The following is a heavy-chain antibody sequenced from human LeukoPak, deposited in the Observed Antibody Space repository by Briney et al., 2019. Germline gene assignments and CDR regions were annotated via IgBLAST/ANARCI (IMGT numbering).Heavy chain of an antibody. Sequence: GGPLRLSCAASGFTFSSYWMSWVRQAPGKGLEWVANIKQDGSEKYYVGSVKGRFTISRDNAKNSLYLQMNSLRAEDTAVYYCARALVATISSTWTTVTTRGFDYWGQGTLVTVSS. CDR1: GFTFSSYW. J-gene: IGHJ4*02. D-gene: IGHD4-17*01. CDR3: ARALVATISSTWTTVTTRGFDY. CDR2: IKQDGSEK. V-gene: IGHV3-7*01.